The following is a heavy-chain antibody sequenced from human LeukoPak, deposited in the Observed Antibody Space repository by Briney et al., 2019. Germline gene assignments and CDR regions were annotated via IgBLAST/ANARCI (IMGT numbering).Heavy chain of an antibody. Sequence: GGSLRLSCAASGFTVNSNYMSWVRQAPGKGLEWVSVIYSGGSTYYADSVKGRFTISRGNSRNILFLQMNSLRVEDTAVYYCARAARGNVITPHYWGQGTLVTVSS. CDR2: IYSGGST. D-gene: IGHD4-23*01. CDR3: ARAARGNVITPHY. CDR1: GFTVNSNY. J-gene: IGHJ4*02. V-gene: IGHV3-66*01.